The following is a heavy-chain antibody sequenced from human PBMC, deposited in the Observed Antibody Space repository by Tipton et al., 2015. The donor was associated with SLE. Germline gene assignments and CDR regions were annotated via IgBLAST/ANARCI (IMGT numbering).Heavy chain of an antibody. J-gene: IGHJ4*02. D-gene: IGHD1-26*01. Sequence: SLRLSCAASRFTFSNYAMSWVRQAPGKGLEWVSVISGSGGSTYYADSVKGRFTISRDNSKNTLYLQMNSLRAEDTAVYYCAKAYIVGATTYDYWGQGTLVTVSS. CDR1: RFTFSNYA. CDR2: ISGSGGST. V-gene: IGHV3-23*01. CDR3: AKAYIVGATTYDY.